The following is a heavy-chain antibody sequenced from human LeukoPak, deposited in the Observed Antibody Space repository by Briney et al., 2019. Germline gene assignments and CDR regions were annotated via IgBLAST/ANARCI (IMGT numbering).Heavy chain of an antibody. CDR1: GFTFSTYS. Sequence: GGSLRLSCAASGFTFSTYSMNWVRQAPGKGLEWVSYISTSSSIIYYADSVKGRFTISRDNAKNSLYLQMNSLRAEDTAVYYCARDTGGGYSCYDCWGQGTLVTVSS. V-gene: IGHV3-48*01. J-gene: IGHJ4*02. CDR3: ARDTGGGYSCYDC. D-gene: IGHD5-18*01. CDR2: ISTSSSII.